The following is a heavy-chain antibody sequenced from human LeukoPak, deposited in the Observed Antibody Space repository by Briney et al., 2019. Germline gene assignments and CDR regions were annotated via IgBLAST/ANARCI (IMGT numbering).Heavy chain of an antibody. CDR2: IWYDGSNK. J-gene: IGHJ4*02. CDR3: ARDIDSSDYYFDY. D-gene: IGHD3-22*01. Sequence: GGSLRLSCAASGFTFSSYGMHWVRQAPGKGLEGVAVIWYDGSNKYYADSVKGRFTISRDNSKNTLYLQMNSLRAEDTAVYYCARDIDSSDYYFDYWGQGTLVTVSS. CDR1: GFTFSSYG. V-gene: IGHV3-33*01.